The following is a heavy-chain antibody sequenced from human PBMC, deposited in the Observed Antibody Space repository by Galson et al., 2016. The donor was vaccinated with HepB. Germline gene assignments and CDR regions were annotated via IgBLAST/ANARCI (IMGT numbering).Heavy chain of an antibody. Sequence: LRLSCAASEFTFSSYAMSWVRQAPGKGLEWVANIKEDGSEKYYVDSVKGRFTISRDNAKKSLYIQMNSLRSEDTALHYCAREYSGTPGFDSWGQGTLVAVSS. CDR3: AREYSGTPGFDS. CDR1: EFTFSSYA. V-gene: IGHV3-7*04. CDR2: IKEDGSEK. J-gene: IGHJ4*02. D-gene: IGHD1-26*01.